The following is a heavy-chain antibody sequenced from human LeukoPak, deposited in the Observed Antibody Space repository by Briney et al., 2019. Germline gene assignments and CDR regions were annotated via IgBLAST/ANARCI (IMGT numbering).Heavy chain of an antibody. D-gene: IGHD3-3*01. CDR3: ARDSITIFGVAPPHYYGMDV. CDR2: ISYDGSNK. V-gene: IGHV3-30-3*01. Sequence: GGSLRLSCAASGFTFSSYAMHWVRQAPGKGLEWVAVISYDGSNKYYADSVKGRFTISRVNSKNTLYLQMNSLRAEDTAVYYCARDSITIFGVAPPHYYGMDVWGQGTTVTVSS. CDR1: GFTFSSYA. J-gene: IGHJ6*02.